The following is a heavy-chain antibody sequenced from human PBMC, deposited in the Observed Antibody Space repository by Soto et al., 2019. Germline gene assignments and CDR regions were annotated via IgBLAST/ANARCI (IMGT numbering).Heavy chain of an antibody. CDR1: GGTFSSYA. CDR2: IIPIFGTA. V-gene: IGHV1-69*19. CDR3: ARGTRGIVVVPAAPYYYYGMDV. D-gene: IGHD2-2*01. Sequence: QVQLVQSGAEVKKPGSSVKVSCKASGGTFSSYAISWVRQAPGQGLEWMGGIIPIFGTANYAQKFQGRVTITADESTRTAYMELSSLRSEDTAVYYCARGTRGIVVVPAAPYYYYGMDVWGQGTTVTGSS. J-gene: IGHJ6*02.